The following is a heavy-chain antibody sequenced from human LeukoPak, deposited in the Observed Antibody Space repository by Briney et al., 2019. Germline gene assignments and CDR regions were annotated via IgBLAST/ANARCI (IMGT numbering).Heavy chain of an antibody. J-gene: IGHJ4*02. V-gene: IGHV4-34*01. Sequence: SETLSLTCAVYGGSFSGYYWSWIRQPPGKGREWIGEINHSGSTNYNPSLKSRVTISVDTSKNQFSLKLSSVTAADTAVYYCARNGVYVWGSYRYTLTRFDYWGQGTLVTVSS. CDR1: GGSFSGYY. CDR2: INHSGST. CDR3: ARNGVYVWGSYRYTLTRFDY. D-gene: IGHD3-16*02.